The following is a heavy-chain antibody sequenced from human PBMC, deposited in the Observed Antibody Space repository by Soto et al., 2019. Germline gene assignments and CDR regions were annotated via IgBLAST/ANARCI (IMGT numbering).Heavy chain of an antibody. Sequence: QVQLQESGPGLVKPSETLSLTCTVSGASISGFYWSWIRKSAGKGLEWIGRIYATGTTDYNPSLRSGVMMSVDTSKTQFSLKLRSVTAAATAVYYCVRDGKKPLRDWFDPWGQGISVTVSS. CDR3: VRDGKKPLRDWFDP. J-gene: IGHJ5*02. CDR2: IYATGTT. V-gene: IGHV4-4*07. CDR1: GASISGFY. D-gene: IGHD1-1*01.